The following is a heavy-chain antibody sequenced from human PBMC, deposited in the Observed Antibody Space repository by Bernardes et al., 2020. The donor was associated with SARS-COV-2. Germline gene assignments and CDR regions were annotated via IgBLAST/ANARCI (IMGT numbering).Heavy chain of an antibody. CDR2: IYYSGST. J-gene: IGHJ5*02. Sequence: ETLSLTCTVSGGSISSYYWSWIRQPPGKGLEWIGYIYYSGSTNYNPSLKSRVTISVDTSKNQFSLKLSSVTAADTAVYYCARQRADYDFWSGYYRRGNWFDPWGQGTLVTVSS. CDR1: GGSISSYY. CDR3: ARQRADYDFWSGYYRRGNWFDP. V-gene: IGHV4-59*08. D-gene: IGHD3-3*01.